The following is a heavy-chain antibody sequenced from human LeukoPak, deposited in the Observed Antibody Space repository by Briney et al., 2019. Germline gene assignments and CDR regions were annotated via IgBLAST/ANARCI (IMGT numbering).Heavy chain of an antibody. D-gene: IGHD6-6*01. CDR2: IYYSGST. V-gene: IGHV4-59*01. CDR3: ARVAARYVGMDV. Sequence: PSETLSLTCTGSAGSINNYYWSWIRQPPGKGLEWIGYIYYSGSTNYNPSLKSRVTISVDTSKKQVSLNLGSVTAADTAVYYCARVAARYVGMDVWGQGTTVTVSS. J-gene: IGHJ6*02. CDR1: AGSINNYY.